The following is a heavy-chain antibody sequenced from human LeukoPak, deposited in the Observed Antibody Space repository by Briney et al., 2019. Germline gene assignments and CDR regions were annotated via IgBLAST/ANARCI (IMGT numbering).Heavy chain of an antibody. CDR1: GYTFTGYY. V-gene: IGHV1-2*02. CDR2: INPNSGGT. J-gene: IGHJ5*02. Sequence: ASVKVSCTASGYTFTGYYMHWVRQAPGQGLEWMGWINPNSGGTNYAQKFQGRVTMTRDTSISTAYMELSRLRSDDTAVYYCARGPGERDWFDPWGQGTLVTVSS. D-gene: IGHD3-10*01. CDR3: ARGPGERDWFDP.